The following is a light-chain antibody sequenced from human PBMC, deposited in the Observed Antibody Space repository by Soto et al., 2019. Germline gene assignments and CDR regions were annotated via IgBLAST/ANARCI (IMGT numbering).Light chain of an antibody. J-gene: IGKJ1*01. CDR3: QYYGTSPQT. V-gene: IGKV3-20*01. Sequence: EIVMTQSPATLSLSPGERATLSCRASQSVSSALAWYQQKPGQAPRRLIYGASSRATGIPDRFSGSGSGTDFTLTISRLEPEDFAVYYCQYYGTSPQTFGQGTTGDIK. CDR2: GAS. CDR1: QSVSSA.